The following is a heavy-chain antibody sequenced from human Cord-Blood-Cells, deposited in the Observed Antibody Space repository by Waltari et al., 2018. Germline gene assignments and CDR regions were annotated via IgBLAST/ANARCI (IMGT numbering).Heavy chain of an antibody. CDR1: GFTFSSYS. V-gene: IGHV3-48*02. CDR2: NSSSSSTI. D-gene: IGHD4-4*01. J-gene: IGHJ6*03. CDR3: ARETYSNYYYYYYYMDV. Sequence: EVQLVESGGGLVQPGGSLRLSWAASGFTFSSYSMNWVRQVPGKGMDWVSYNSSSSSTIYYADAVKGRYTIYRDDAKNSLYRQMNRLRDEDTVVYYCARETYSNYYYYYYYMDVWGKGTTVTVSS.